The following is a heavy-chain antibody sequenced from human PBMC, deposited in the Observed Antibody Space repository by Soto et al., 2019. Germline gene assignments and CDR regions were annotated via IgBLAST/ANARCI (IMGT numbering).Heavy chain of an antibody. CDR3: AKPAAGTGKD. V-gene: IGHV3-23*01. D-gene: IGHD6-13*01. CDR2: ISGSGGST. CDR1: GFTFSSYA. J-gene: IGHJ4*02. Sequence: EVQLLESGGGLVQPGGSLRLSCAASGFTFSSYARSWVRQAPGKGLEWVSAISGSGGSTYYADSVKGRFSIPRDNSKNTRYLQMNSRGAEDTAVYYCAKPAAGTGKDWGQGTLVTVSS.